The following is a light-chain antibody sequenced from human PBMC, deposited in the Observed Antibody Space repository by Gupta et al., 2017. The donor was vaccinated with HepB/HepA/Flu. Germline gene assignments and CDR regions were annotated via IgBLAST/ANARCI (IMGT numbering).Light chain of an antibody. V-gene: IGKV3-15*01. CDR2: SAS. CDR3: QQDYTWPRT. J-gene: IGKJ4*01. CDR1: QSVSGD. Sequence: ELVMTQSPATLSVSLGERATLSCRASQSVSGDLAWYQQTPGQAPRLLLYSASTRAAGIPARFSGSGSGTEFTLTISSLQSEDFAVYYCQQDYTWPRTFGGGTKVQIK.